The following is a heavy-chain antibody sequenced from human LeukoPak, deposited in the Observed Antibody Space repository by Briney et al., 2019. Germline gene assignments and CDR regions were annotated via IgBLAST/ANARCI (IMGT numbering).Heavy chain of an antibody. CDR2: IYYSGST. J-gene: IGHJ3*02. CDR1: GGSISSGDYY. V-gene: IGHV4-30-4*08. Sequence: MSSETLSLTCTVSGGSISSGDYYWSWIRQPPGKGLEWIGYIYYSGSTYYNPSLKSRVTISVDTSKNQFSLKLSSVTAADTAVYYCARAGGPTSSDAFDIWGQGTMVTVSS. D-gene: IGHD3-16*01. CDR3: ARAGGPTSSDAFDI.